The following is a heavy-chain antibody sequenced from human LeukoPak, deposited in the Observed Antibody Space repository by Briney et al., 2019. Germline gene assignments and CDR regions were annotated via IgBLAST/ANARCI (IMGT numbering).Heavy chain of an antibody. CDR2: INPNSGGT. CDR3: ARSFAITMVRGVIHPDASFDY. J-gene: IGHJ4*02. D-gene: IGHD3-10*01. Sequence: ASVKVSCKASGYTFTGYYMHWVRQAPGQGLEWMGWINPNSGGTNYAQKFQGRVTMTRDTSISTAYMELSRLRSDDTAVYYCARSFAITMVRGVIHPDASFDYWGQGTLVTVSS. CDR1: GYTFTGYY. V-gene: IGHV1-2*02.